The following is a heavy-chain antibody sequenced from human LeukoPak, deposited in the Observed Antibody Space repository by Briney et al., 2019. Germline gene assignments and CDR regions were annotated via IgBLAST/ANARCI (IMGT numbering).Heavy chain of an antibody. CDR1: GGSISTYY. CDR3: ASLAYFDYLADY. J-gene: IGHJ4*02. V-gene: IGHV4-59*01. Sequence: SETLSLTCTVSGGSISTYYWSWIRQPPGKGLEWIGYIYYTGSSNYNPSLKSRVTISVDTSKNQFSLKLSSVTAADTAVYYCASLAYFDYLADYWGQGTLVTVSS. CDR2: IYYTGSS. D-gene: IGHD3-9*01.